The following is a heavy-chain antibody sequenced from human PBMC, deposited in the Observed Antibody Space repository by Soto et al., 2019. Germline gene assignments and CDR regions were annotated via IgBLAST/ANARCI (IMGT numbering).Heavy chain of an antibody. V-gene: IGHV3-7*03. CDR2: IKQDGGDQ. Sequence: PGGSLRLSYAASGFNFSDYWMSWVRQAPGKGLEWVANIKQDGGDQYYVDSVKGRFSISRDNAKNSLYLQMNSLRAEDTAVYYCARDEAIDYWGQGTLVTVSS. CDR1: GFNFSDYW. CDR3: ARDEAIDY. J-gene: IGHJ4*02.